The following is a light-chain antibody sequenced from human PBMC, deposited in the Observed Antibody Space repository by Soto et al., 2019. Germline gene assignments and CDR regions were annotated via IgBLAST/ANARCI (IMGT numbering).Light chain of an antibody. J-gene: IGKJ2*01. V-gene: IGKV1-5*03. CDR1: RSISSW. CDR2: KAS. CDR3: EPYNSYSPYT. Sequence: DIQMTQSPSTLSASVGDRVTITCRASRSISSWLAWYQQKPGKAPKLLIYKASSLESGVPSSFSGSGSGTEFTLTISSLQPDDFATYYCEPYNSYSPYTFGQGTKLEIK.